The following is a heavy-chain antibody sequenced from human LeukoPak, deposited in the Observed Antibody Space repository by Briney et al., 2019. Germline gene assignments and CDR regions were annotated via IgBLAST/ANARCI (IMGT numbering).Heavy chain of an antibody. CDR1: ADSINSRNW. J-gene: IGHJ4*02. V-gene: IGHV4-4*02. CDR3: VRNGRHYFDF. Sequence: PSETLSLTCAVSADSINSRNWWSWVRQSPGKGLEWIGEFCHCGSTNYNPSLKSRATISVDKSKSQFSLKLNSVSAAGTAVYYCVRNGRHYFDFWGQGTLVTVSS. CDR2: FCHCGST. D-gene: IGHD2-8*01.